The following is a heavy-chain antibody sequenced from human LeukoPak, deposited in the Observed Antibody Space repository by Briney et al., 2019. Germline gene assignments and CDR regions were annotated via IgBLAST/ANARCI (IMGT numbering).Heavy chain of an antibody. CDR3: TTGRLD. Sequence: GGSLRLSCAASGITFSNAWMSWIRQAPGKGLEWVGRIKSKADGGTTDYAAPVKGRFTISSDDSKSTVYLQMNSLETEDTAVYYCTTGRLDWGQGTLVTVSA. CDR1: GITFSNAW. V-gene: IGHV3-15*01. J-gene: IGHJ4*02. CDR2: IKSKADGGTT.